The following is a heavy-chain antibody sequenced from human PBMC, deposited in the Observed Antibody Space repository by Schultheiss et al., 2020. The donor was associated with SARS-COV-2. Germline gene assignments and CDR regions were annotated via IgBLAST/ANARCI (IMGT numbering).Heavy chain of an antibody. V-gene: IGHV4-59*01. D-gene: IGHD5-18*01. CDR2: VYNTGHT. CDR3: ARGRWRNGWIHDY. J-gene: IGHJ4*02. Sequence: GSLRLSCAVYGGSFSGYYWTWIRQPPGKSLEWIGYVYNTGHTNSKSSLESRVTISVDTSKNLFSLTLTSVTPADTAVYYCARGRWRNGWIHDYWGQGTLVTVSS. CDR1: GGSFSGYY.